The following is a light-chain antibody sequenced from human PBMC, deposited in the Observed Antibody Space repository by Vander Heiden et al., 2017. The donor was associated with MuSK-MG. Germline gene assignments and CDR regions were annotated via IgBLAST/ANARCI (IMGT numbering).Light chain of an antibody. J-gene: IGKJ4*01. V-gene: IGKV3-15*01. Sequence: EIVMTQSPATLSVSPGERATLSCRASQSVSSNLAWYQQKPGQAPRLLIYGASTRATGIPARFSGSGSGTEFTLTISSLQSEDFVVYYCQQYNNWPTHFGGGTKVEIK. CDR2: GAS. CDR3: QQYNNWPTH. CDR1: QSVSSN.